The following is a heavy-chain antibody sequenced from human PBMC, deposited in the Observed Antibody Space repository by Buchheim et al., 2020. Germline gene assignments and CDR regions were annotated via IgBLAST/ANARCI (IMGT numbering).Heavy chain of an antibody. V-gene: IGHV4-31*03. Sequence: QVQLQESGPGLVKPSQTLSLTCTVSGGSISSGGYYLSWIRQPPGKGLEWIGYIYYSGSTYYNPSLQSRVTISVDTAKNQFSLKLSSVTAADTAVYYCARDPGGDPYYYYGMDVWGQGTT. CDR1: GGSISSGGYY. J-gene: IGHJ6*02. CDR3: ARDPGGDPYYYYGMDV. CDR2: IYYSGST. D-gene: IGHD2-21*02.